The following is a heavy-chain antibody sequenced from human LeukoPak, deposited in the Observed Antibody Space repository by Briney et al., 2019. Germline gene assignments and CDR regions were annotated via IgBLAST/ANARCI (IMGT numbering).Heavy chain of an antibody. CDR3: ARSNYGLGTYWFDP. V-gene: IGHV1-2*02. D-gene: IGHD3-10*01. Sequence: ASVKVSCKASGYTFSGYYIHWVRQAPGQGLEWMGWINPNNGGTKYEQKFQGRVTMNRDTSITTAYMEMYRLTFDDTAVYYCARSNYGLGTYWFDPWGQGTLVTVSS. J-gene: IGHJ5*02. CDR2: INPNNGGT. CDR1: GYTFSGYY.